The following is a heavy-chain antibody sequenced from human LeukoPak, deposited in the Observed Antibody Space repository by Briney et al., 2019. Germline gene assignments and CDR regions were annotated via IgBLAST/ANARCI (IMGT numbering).Heavy chain of an antibody. D-gene: IGHD4-17*01. CDR2: IYPGDSDT. V-gene: IGHV5-51*01. J-gene: IGHJ4*02. CDR1: GSSFTKYW. CDR3: ARRPAYGDLDY. Sequence: KAGGSLRLSCKGSGSSFTKYWIGWVRQMPGKGLEWMGIIYPGDSDTRYSPSFQGQVTISADKSISTAYLQWSSLKASDSAMYYCARRPAYGDLDYWGQGTLVTVSS.